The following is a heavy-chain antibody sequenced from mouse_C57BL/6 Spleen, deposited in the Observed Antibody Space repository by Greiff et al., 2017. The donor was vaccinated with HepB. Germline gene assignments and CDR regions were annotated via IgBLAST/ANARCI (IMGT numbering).Heavy chain of an antibody. J-gene: IGHJ4*01. V-gene: IGHV8-8*01. D-gene: IGHD2-4*01. Sequence: QVTLKESGPGILQPSQTLSLTCSFSGFSLSTFGMGVGWIRQPSGKGLEWLAHIWWDDDKYYNPALKSRLTISKDTSKNQVFLKIANVDTADTATYYCARMERNDYDVRDYYAMDYWGQGTSVTVSS. CDR2: IWWDDDK. CDR3: ARMERNDYDVRDYYAMDY. CDR1: GFSLSTFGMG.